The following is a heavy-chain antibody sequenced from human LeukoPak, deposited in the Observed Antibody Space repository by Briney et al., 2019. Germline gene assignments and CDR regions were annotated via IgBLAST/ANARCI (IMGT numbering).Heavy chain of an antibody. CDR3: AREGNYYDSSGDDAFDI. CDR1: GGSINSGDYY. D-gene: IGHD3-22*01. Sequence: PSETLSLTCTVSGGSINSGDYYWSWIRQPPGKGLEWIGYIYYSGSTFYNPSLKSRVTISGDTSKNQFSLKVSSVTAADTAVYYCAREGNYYDSSGDDAFDIWGQGTMVTVSS. V-gene: IGHV4-30-4*08. J-gene: IGHJ3*02. CDR2: IYYSGST.